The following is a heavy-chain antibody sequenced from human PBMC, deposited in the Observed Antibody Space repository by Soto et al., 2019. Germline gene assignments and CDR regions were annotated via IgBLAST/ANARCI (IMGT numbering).Heavy chain of an antibody. Sequence: EVQLLESGGGLVQPGGSLRLSCAASGFTFSSYAMSWVRQAPGKGLEWVSAISGSGGSTYYADSVKGRFTISRDNSKNTLYLQMNRLRAEDTAVYYRAKPQKTVPNYYGRGFFDHWGQGTLVTVSS. CDR3: AKPQKTVPNYYGRGFFDH. V-gene: IGHV3-23*01. J-gene: IGHJ4*02. D-gene: IGHD3-10*02. CDR1: GFTFSSYA. CDR2: ISGSGGST.